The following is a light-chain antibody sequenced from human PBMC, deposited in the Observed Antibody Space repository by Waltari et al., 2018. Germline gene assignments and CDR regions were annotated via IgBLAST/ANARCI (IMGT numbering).Light chain of an antibody. V-gene: IGKV3-20*01. J-gene: IGKJ1*01. CDR1: QSVSRS. Sequence: EIVLTQSPRTLSLSPGERATLSCRASQSVSRSLAWYQQKPGQAPRLLIYDASSRATGIPDRFSGSGSGTDFSLTISRLEPEDFALYYCQKYVNLPATFGQGTKVEIK. CDR3: QKYVNLPAT. CDR2: DAS.